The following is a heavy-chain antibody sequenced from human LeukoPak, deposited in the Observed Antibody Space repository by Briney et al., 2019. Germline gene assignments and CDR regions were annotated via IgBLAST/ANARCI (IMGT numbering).Heavy chain of an antibody. V-gene: IGHV3-64D*09. CDR1: GFTFSSYA. CDR3: VVLDIVVVVVSFIDY. D-gene: IGHD2-15*01. Sequence: GGSLRLSCSASGFTFSSYAMHWVRQAPGKGLEYVSAISSNGGSTYYADPAKGRFTISRDNSKNTLYLQMSSLRAEDTAVYYCVVLDIVVVVVSFIDYWGQGTLVTVSS. J-gene: IGHJ4*02. CDR2: ISSNGGST.